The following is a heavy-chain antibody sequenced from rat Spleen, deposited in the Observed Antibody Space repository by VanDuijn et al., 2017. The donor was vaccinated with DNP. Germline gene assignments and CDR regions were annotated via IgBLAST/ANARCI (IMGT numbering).Heavy chain of an antibody. CDR2: IKTDGGTT. D-gene: IGHD4-3*01. V-gene: IGHV5-58*01. CDR3: AKYLTSGYAMDA. CDR1: RFTFNNYW. Sequence: EVQLVESGGDLVQPGGSLKLSCVASRFTFNNYWMTWFRQVPGKGLEWVASIKTDGGTTYYPDPVNGRFTISRDNAENTVYLQMNSLRSEDTATYYCAKYLTSGYAMDAWGQGTSVTVSS. J-gene: IGHJ4*01.